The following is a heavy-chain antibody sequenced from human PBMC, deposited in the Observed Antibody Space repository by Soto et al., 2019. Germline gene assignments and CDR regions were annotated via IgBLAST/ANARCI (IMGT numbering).Heavy chain of an antibody. V-gene: IGHV3-74*01. D-gene: IGHD2-2*02. CDR1: GFPFSSYW. J-gene: IGHJ6*03. CDR3: VRIVGDLADLPAGIPAYKAYHYYYMDV. Sequence: EVQLVESGGGLVQPGGSLRLSCAASGFPFSSYWMNWVRQRPGKGLVWISRINNDGSGTTYADSVRGRFTITRDNAKNTVSLQMNSLRAEDTAVYYCVRIVGDLADLPAGIPAYKAYHYYYMDVWGKGTTVTVSS. CDR2: INNDGSGT.